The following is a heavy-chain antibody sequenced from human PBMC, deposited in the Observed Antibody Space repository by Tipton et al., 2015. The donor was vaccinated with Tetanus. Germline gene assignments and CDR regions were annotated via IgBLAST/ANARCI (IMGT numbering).Heavy chain of an antibody. V-gene: IGHV4-39*01. CDR2: IYFSGDT. Sequence: TLSLTCTVSGVSIADNTNYWGWIRQSPGKGLEWIGSIYFSGDTYSNPSPKSRATISVDTSRNQFSLRLSSVTAADTAVYYCARHSSGYFTFFDYWGQGTLVTASS. D-gene: IGHD3-22*01. J-gene: IGHJ4*02. CDR3: ARHSSGYFTFFDY. CDR1: GVSIADNTNY.